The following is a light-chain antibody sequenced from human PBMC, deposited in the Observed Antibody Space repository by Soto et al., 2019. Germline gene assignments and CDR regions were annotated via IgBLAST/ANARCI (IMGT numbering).Light chain of an antibody. V-gene: IGKV1-39*01. CDR1: QSISTS. CDR3: QQYCSSLGT. J-gene: IGKJ1*01. Sequence: EMQMSQAPSTLSASVGDRLTITSRASQSISTSLNWYQQKPGKGPKLLIYGASSLHSGIPARFSGSGSGTDFTLTISSLQPEDFAMYYCQQYCSSLGTFGQGTKVDIK. CDR2: GAS.